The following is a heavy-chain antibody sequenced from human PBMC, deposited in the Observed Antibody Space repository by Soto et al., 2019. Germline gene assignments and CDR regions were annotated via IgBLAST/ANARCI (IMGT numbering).Heavy chain of an antibody. CDR1: GYTFTGYY. CDR2: INPNSGGT. D-gene: IGHD6-6*01. V-gene: IGHV1-2*02. Sequence: ASVKVSCKASGYTFTGYYMHWVRQAPGQGLEWMGWINPNSGGTNYAQKFQGRVTMTRDTSISTAYMELSRLRSDDTAVYYCARSHKYYSSSFGPNHYWGQGTLVTVSS. J-gene: IGHJ4*02. CDR3: ARSHKYYSSSFGPNHY.